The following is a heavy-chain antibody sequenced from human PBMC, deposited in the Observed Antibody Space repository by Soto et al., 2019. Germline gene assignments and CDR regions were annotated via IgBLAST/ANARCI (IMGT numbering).Heavy chain of an antibody. CDR3: TRDSSYYGAGRGVLDY. Sequence: GGSLRLSCAVSGFPVNTNYISWVRQAPGKGLEWVSVIQSGGNTDYAESVRGRFTVSRDTWKNTVYLQMNSLRAEDTAKYHCTRDSSYYGAGRGVLDYWGQGTPVTVSS. J-gene: IGHJ4*02. V-gene: IGHV3-66*01. CDR2: IQSGGNT. D-gene: IGHD3-10*01. CDR1: GFPVNTNY.